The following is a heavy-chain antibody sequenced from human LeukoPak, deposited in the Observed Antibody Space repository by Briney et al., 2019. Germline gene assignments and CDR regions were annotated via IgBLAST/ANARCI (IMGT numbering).Heavy chain of an antibody. J-gene: IGHJ4*02. Sequence: ASVKVSCKASGGTFSSYAISRVRQAPGQGLEWMGGIIPIFGTANYAQKFQGRVTITTDESTSTAYMELSSLRSEDTAVYYCATVNQAYYDSSGISPPFDYWGQGTLVTVSS. V-gene: IGHV1-69*05. CDR1: GGTFSSYA. CDR3: ATVNQAYYDSSGISPPFDY. CDR2: IIPIFGTA. D-gene: IGHD3-22*01.